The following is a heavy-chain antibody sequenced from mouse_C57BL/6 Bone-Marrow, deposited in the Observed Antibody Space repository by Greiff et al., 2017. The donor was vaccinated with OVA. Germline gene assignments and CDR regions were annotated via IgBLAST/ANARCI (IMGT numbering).Heavy chain of an antibody. V-gene: IGHV1-15*01. CDR3: TRSYSNYGDFDY. D-gene: IGHD2-5*01. CDR1: GYTFTDYE. CDR2: IDPETGGT. J-gene: IGHJ2*01. Sequence: QVQLQQSGAELVRPGASVTLSCKASGYTFTDYEMHWVKQTPVHGLELIGAIDPETGGTAYNQKFKGKAILTADKSSSTAYMELRSLTSEDSAVYYCTRSYSNYGDFDYWGQGTTLTVSS.